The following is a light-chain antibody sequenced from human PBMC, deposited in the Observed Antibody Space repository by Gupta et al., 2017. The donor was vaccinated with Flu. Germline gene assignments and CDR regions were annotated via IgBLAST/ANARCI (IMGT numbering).Light chain of an antibody. CDR3: QQYNNWPLT. J-gene: IGKJ4*01. V-gene: IGKV3-15*01. CDR1: QSVGDK. CDR2: GAS. Sequence: GERATLSCRASQSVGDKLAWYQQKRGQAPRLLIYGASTRASGIPARFSGSGSGTEFTLTISSLQSDDFALYHCQQYNNWPLTFGGGTKVEIK.